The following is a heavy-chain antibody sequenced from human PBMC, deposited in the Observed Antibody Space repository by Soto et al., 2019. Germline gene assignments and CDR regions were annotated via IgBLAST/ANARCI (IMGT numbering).Heavy chain of an antibody. CDR2: ISGSGGST. J-gene: IGHJ4*02. Sequence: GGSLRLSCAASGFTFSSYAMSWVRQAPGKGLEWVSAISGSGGSTYYADSVKGRFTISRDNSKNTLYLQMNSLRAEDTAVYYCAKDLGKHNQHKSNRGQKQDYFDYWGQGTLVTVSS. V-gene: IGHV3-23*01. CDR3: AKDLGKHNQHKSNRGQKQDYFDY. CDR1: GFTFSSYA. D-gene: IGHD1-1*01.